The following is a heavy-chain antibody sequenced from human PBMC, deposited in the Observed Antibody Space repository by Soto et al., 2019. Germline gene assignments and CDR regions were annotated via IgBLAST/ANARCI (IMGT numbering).Heavy chain of an antibody. CDR2: ISSSSSYT. V-gene: IGHV3-11*06. D-gene: IGHD2-15*01. Sequence: GGSLRLSCAASGFTFSDYYMSWIRQAPGKGLEWVSYISSSSSYTNYADSVKGRFTISRDNAKNSLYLQMNSLRAEDTAVYYCARGGVVAATQVDYWGQGTLVTVSS. CDR1: GFTFSDYY. CDR3: ARGGVVAATQVDY. J-gene: IGHJ4*02.